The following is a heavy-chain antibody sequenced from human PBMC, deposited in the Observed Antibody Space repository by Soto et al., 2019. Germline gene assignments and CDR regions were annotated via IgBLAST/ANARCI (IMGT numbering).Heavy chain of an antibody. CDR2: IYPGEADT. D-gene: IGHD3-22*01. J-gene: IGHJ4*02. CDR1: GYIFTSYL. Sequence: GESLKISCKGSGYIFTSYLIGWVRQMPGKGLGGMGIIYPGEADTRYSPSFQGQVTISADKSISTAYLQWSSLKASDTAMYYCAREYYYDSSGYVAKYYDYWGQGTLVTVSS. V-gene: IGHV5-51*01. CDR3: AREYYYDSSGYVAKYYDY.